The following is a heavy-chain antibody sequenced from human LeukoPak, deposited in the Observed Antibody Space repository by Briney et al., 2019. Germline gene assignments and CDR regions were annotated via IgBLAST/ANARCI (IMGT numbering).Heavy chain of an antibody. V-gene: IGHV3-49*03. CDR3: TRNGSSWYPGAENWFDP. CDR1: GFTFGDYA. Sequence: GRSLRLSCTASGFTFGDYAMSWFRQAPGKGLEWVGFIRSKVYGGTTEYAASVKGRFIISRDDSKSIAYLQMNSLKTEDTAVYYCTRNGSSWYPGAENWFDPWGQGTLVTVSS. J-gene: IGHJ5*02. CDR2: IRSKVYGGTT. D-gene: IGHD6-13*01.